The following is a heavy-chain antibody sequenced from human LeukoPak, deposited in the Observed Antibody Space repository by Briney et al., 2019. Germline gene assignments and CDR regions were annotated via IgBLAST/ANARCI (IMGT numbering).Heavy chain of an antibody. D-gene: IGHD4-17*01. V-gene: IGHV3-30-3*01. CDR2: ISYDGSNK. J-gene: IGHJ4*02. Sequence: GRSLRLSCAAPGFTFSSYAMHWVRQAPGKGLEWVAVISYDGSNKYYADSVKGRFTISRDNSKNTLYLQMNSLRAEDTAVYYCARGTYDYGDSLWEWGQGTLVTVSS. CDR3: ARGTYDYGDSLWE. CDR1: GFTFSSYA.